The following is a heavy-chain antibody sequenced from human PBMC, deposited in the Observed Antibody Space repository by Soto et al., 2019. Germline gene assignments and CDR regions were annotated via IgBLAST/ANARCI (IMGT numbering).Heavy chain of an antibody. J-gene: IGHJ4*02. Sequence: QVQLQESGPGLVKPSQTLSLTCTVSGGSITSSGYYWSWIRQHPGEGLEWIGFTSNSGSTSYNPSLKGRVTISVDTSSNHFSLNLKSVTAADTAVYYCARGGGSTKVDYWGQGTLVTVSP. CDR1: GGSITSSGYY. D-gene: IGHD2-2*01. V-gene: IGHV4-31*03. CDR3: ARGGGSTKVDY. CDR2: TSNSGST.